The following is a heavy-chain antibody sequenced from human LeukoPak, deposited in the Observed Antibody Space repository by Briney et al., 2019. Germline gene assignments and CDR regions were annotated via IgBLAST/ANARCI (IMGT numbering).Heavy chain of an antibody. V-gene: IGHV3-30-3*01. Sequence: GRSLRLSCAASGFTFSSYAMHWVRQAPGKGLEWVAVISYDGSNKYYADSVKGRFTISRDNSKNTLYLQMNSLRAEDTAVYYCAKDQSTSYYYDTSGAKGPFDYWGQGTPVTVSS. D-gene: IGHD3-22*01. CDR1: GFTFSSYA. CDR3: AKDQSTSYYYDTSGAKGPFDY. CDR2: ISYDGSNK. J-gene: IGHJ4*02.